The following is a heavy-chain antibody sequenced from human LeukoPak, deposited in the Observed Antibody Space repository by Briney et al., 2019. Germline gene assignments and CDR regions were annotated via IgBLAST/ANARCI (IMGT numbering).Heavy chain of an antibody. CDR1: GFTFNSYA. CDR3: AKGVGYCSGGSCQQFDY. CDR2: ISGSGGST. D-gene: IGHD2-15*01. Sequence: GGSLRLSCAASGFTFNSYAMSWVRQAPGKGLKWVSAISGSGGSTYYADSVKGRITISRDNSKNTLYLQMNSLRAEDTAVYYCAKGVGYCSGGSCQQFDYWGQGTLVTVSS. J-gene: IGHJ4*02. V-gene: IGHV3-23*01.